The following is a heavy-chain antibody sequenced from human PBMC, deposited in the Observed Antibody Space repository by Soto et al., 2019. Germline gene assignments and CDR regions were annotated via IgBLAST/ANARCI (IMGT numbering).Heavy chain of an antibody. CDR1: GGTFSSYA. D-gene: IGHD3-10*01. V-gene: IGHV1-69*13. Sequence: SVKVSCKASGGTFSSYAISWVRQAPGQGLEWMGGIIPIFGTANYAQKFQGRVTITADESTSTAYMELSSLRSEDTAVYYCARSHTGVRFYYGIDVWGQGTTVTVSS. J-gene: IGHJ6*02. CDR3: ARSHTGVRFYYGIDV. CDR2: IIPIFGTA.